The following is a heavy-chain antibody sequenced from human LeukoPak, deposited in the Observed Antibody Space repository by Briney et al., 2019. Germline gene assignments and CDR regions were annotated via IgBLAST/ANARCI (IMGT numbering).Heavy chain of an antibody. CDR3: ASHLPVNGWGSYYSFDS. V-gene: IGHV1-2*02. D-gene: IGHD3-10*01. J-gene: IGHJ4*02. CDR1: GYTFIDYA. Sequence: ASVKVSCKAAGYTFIDYAMHWVRQAPGQGLEWMGWIIPNSGATTYAQNFQGRVTVTRDTFISTAYMEMTRLRSDDTAVYYCASHLPVNGWGSYYSFDSWGQGTLVTVSS. CDR2: IIPNSGAT.